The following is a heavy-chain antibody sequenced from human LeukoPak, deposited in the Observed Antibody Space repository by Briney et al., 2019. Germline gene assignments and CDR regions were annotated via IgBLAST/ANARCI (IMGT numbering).Heavy chain of an antibody. V-gene: IGHV1-2*06. D-gene: IGHD1-26*01. J-gene: IGHJ5*02. CDR2: INPNTGTT. CDR3: ARGCSGTYYEWFDP. Sequence: ASVKVSCKASGYTFTGYYMHWVRQAPGQGLEWMGRINPNTGTTNYAQKFQGRVTMTRDTSINTGYMELSRLTSDDTAVYYCARGCSGTYYEWFDPWGQGTLVTVSS. CDR1: GYTFTGYY.